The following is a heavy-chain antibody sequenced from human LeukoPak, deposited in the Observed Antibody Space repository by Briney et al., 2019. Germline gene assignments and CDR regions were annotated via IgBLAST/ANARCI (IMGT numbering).Heavy chain of an antibody. CDR2: IDYSGSP. J-gene: IGHJ4*02. CDR3: ARLDYYTSGNFYTYYFDN. V-gene: IGHV4-39*01. CDR1: GGSISSSSYY. D-gene: IGHD3-10*01. Sequence: RPSGTLSLTCAVSGGSISSSSYYWAWIRQAPGKGLEWIGNIDYSGSPYYNSSLRSRVTISVDTSKNQFSLKLNSVTAADTAVYYCARLDYYTSGNFYTYYFDNWGPGTLVTVSS.